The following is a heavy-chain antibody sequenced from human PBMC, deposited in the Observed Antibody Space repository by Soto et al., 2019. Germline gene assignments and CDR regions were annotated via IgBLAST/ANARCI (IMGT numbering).Heavy chain of an antibody. V-gene: IGHV4-39*01. J-gene: IGHJ4*02. Sequence: QLQLQESGPGLVKPSETLSLTCTVSGGSIRSSSYYWGWIRQPPGKGLEWIGSIYYSGSTYYNPSLKSRVTISVDTSKNQFSLKLSSVTAADTAVYYCARNMYSSGWYVIDYWGQGTLVTVSS. CDR2: IYYSGST. CDR1: GGSIRSSSYY. D-gene: IGHD6-19*01. CDR3: ARNMYSSGWYVIDY.